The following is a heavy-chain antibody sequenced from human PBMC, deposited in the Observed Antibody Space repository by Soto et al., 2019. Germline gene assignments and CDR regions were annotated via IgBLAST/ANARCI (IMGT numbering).Heavy chain of an antibody. D-gene: IGHD5-12*01. CDR3: ARDGQYRTDGFDI. CDR1: GFTFSSHG. CDR2: LSRGGGST. J-gene: IGHJ3*02. V-gene: IGHV3-23*01. Sequence: EAQLLESGGGSVQPGGSLRLSCAASGFTFSSHGMSWSRQAPGKGLEWISGLSRGGGSTYYVDSVKGRFTISRDNAKNTLDLIMKSLRVEDTALYYCARDGQYRTDGFDIWGQGTMVTVSS.